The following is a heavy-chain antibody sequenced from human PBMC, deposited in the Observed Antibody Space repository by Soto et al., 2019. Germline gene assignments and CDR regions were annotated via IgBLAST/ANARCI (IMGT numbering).Heavy chain of an antibody. Sequence: SETLSLTCTVSGGSISSSSYYWGWIRQPPGKGLEWIGSIYYSGNTYYNPSLKSRVTMSVDTSKNHFSLKLSSVTAAETAVYYCARRVMSTNSPPYWYFDVWGRGALVTVSS. J-gene: IGHJ2*01. D-gene: IGHD1-1*01. CDR3: ARRVMSTNSPPYWYFDV. V-gene: IGHV4-39*02. CDR1: GGSISSSSYY. CDR2: IYYSGNT.